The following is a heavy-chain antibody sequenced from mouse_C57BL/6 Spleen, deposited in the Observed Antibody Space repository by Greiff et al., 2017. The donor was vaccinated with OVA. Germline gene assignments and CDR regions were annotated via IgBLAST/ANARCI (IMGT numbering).Heavy chain of an antibody. J-gene: IGHJ4*01. CDR2: IDPEDGET. Sequence: EVQLLQSGAELVKPGASVKLSCSASGFNINAYYMHWVKQRTEQGLEWIGRIDPEDGETKYAPKFQGKITITADTSSNTAYLQLSSLTSEDTAVYYCARWSTTGAMDYWGQGTSVTVSS. CDR1: GFNINAYY. D-gene: IGHD1-1*01. CDR3: ARWSTTGAMDY. V-gene: IGHV14-2*01.